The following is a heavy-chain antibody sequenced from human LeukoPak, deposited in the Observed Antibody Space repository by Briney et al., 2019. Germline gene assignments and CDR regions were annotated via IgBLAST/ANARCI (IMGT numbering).Heavy chain of an antibody. CDR3: AKDIRGSGWVNVYYGMDV. J-gene: IGHJ6*02. CDR2: ISYDGSNK. CDR1: GFTFSSYG. Sequence: GGSLRLSCAASGFTFSSYGMHWVRQAPGKGLEWVAVISYDGSNKYYADSVKGRFTISRDNSKNTLYLQMNSLRAEDTAVYYCAKDIRGSGWVNVYYGMDVWGQGTTVTVSS. D-gene: IGHD6-19*01. V-gene: IGHV3-30*18.